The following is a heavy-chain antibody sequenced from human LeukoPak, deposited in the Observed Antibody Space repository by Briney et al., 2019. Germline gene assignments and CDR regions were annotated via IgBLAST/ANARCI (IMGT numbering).Heavy chain of an antibody. V-gene: IGHV4-31*03. D-gene: IGHD3-22*01. CDR3: ARDSAHNYYDSSLRVADAFDI. J-gene: IGHJ3*02. CDR1: GGSISSGGYY. Sequence: PSQTLSLTCTVSGGSISSGGYYWSWIRQHPGKGLEWIGYIYYSGSTYYNPSLKSRVTISVDTSKNQFSLKLSSVTAADTAVYYCARDSAHNYYDSSLRVADAFDIWGQGTMVTVSS. CDR2: IYYSGST.